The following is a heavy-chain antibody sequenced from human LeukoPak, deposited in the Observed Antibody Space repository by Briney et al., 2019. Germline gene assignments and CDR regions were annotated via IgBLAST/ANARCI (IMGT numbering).Heavy chain of an antibody. D-gene: IGHD3-16*01. CDR3: ARRRESPISNMITFGGVRFRKSFGY. V-gene: IGHV4-39*01. CDR2: IYYSGST. J-gene: IGHJ4*02. CDR1: GGSISSSSYY. Sequence: SETLSLTCTVSGGSISSSSYYWGWIRQPPGKGLEWIGSIYYSGSTYYNPTLKGRVTISVDTSKNQFSLKLSSVTAAGTAVYYCARRRESPISNMITFGGVRFRKSFGYWGQGTLVTVSS.